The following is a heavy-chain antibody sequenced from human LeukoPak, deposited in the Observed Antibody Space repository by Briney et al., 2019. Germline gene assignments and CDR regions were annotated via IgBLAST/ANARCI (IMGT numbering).Heavy chain of an antibody. Sequence: SETLSLTCIVSGGSISSYYWSWIRQPPGKGLEWIGHIYYSGSTNYNPSLKSRVTISVDTSKNQFSLKLSSVTAADTAVYYCARGGSSGWTAHDAFDIWGQGTMVTVSS. J-gene: IGHJ3*02. D-gene: IGHD6-19*01. CDR1: GGSISSYY. V-gene: IGHV4-59*12. CDR3: ARGGSSGWTAHDAFDI. CDR2: IYYSGST.